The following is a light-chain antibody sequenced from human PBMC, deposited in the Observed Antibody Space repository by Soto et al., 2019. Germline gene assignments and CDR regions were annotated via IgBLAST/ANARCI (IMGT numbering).Light chain of an antibody. CDR3: QQRSNWPRT. CDR1: LSVSSS. J-gene: IGKJ1*01. CDR2: DAS. Sequence: EIVLTQSPATLSLSPGERATLSCRASLSVSSSLAWYQQKPGQPPRLLIYDASNRATGVPARFTGSGSGTDFTLTISSLEPEDFAVYYCQQRSNWPRTFGQGTKV. V-gene: IGKV3-11*01.